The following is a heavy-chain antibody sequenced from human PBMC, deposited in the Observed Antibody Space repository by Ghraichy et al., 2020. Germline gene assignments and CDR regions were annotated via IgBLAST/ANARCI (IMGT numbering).Heavy chain of an antibody. CDR1: GGSISSGGYY. D-gene: IGHD3-3*01. CDR3: ARRSGYIVGGMDV. Sequence: LRLSCTVSGGSISSGGYYWSWIRQHPGKGLEWIGYIYYSGSTSYNPSLKSRVTISVDTSKNQFSLKLSSVTAADTAVYYCARRSGYIVGGMDVWGQETTVTVSS. J-gene: IGHJ6*02. CDR2: IYYSGST. V-gene: IGHV4-31*03.